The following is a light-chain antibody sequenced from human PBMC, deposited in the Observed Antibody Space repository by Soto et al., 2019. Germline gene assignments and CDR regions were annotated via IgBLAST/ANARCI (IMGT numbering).Light chain of an antibody. CDR3: LVWDSRSEHYV. CDR1: NIGSKS. Sequence: YELTQSPSVSVAPGQTVSITCGGYNIGSKSVHWYQQKPGQAPVLVVYDDSDRRSGIPERFSGSNSGNTATLTITRVEAGDEADYHCLVWDSRSEHYVFGTGTKV. V-gene: IGLV3-21*02. J-gene: IGLJ1*01. CDR2: DDS.